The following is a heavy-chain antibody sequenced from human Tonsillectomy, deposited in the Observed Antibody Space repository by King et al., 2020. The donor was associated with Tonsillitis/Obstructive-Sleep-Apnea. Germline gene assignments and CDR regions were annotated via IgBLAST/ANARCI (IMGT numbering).Heavy chain of an antibody. CDR3: ARVDCSSTSCFPYYFDY. J-gene: IGHJ4*02. D-gene: IGHD2-2*01. V-gene: IGHV3-53*01. CDR1: GFTVSSNY. CDR2: IYSGGST. Sequence: QLVQSGGGLIQPGGSLRLSCAASGFTVSSNYMSWVRQAPGKGLEWVSVIYSGGSTYYADSVKGRFTISRDNSKNTLYLQMNSLRAEDTAVYYCARVDCSSTSCFPYYFDYWGQGTLVTVSS.